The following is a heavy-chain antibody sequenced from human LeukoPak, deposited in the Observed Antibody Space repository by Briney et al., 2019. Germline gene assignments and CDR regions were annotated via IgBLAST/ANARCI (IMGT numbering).Heavy chain of an antibody. CDR2: ISGSGGST. V-gene: IGHV3-23*01. CDR3: ARVSSGSY. J-gene: IGHJ4*02. D-gene: IGHD1-26*01. CDR1: GFTFSSYA. Sequence: GGSLRLSCAASGFTFSSYAMSWVRQAPGKGLEWVSAISGSGGSTYYADSVKGRFTISRDNAKNSLYLQMSSLRAEDTAVYYCARVSSGSYWGQGTLVTVSS.